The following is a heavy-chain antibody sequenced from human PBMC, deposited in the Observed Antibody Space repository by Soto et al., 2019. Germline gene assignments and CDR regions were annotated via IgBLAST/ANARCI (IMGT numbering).Heavy chain of an antibody. CDR3: ARLPGCSSTSCYADY. J-gene: IGHJ4*02. CDR2: IYYSGST. D-gene: IGHD2-2*01. CDR1: GGSISSYY. Sequence: SETLSLTCTVSGGSISSYYWSWIRQPPGKGLEWIGYIYYSGSTNYNPSLKSRVTISVDTSKNQFSLKLSSVTAADTALYYCARLPGCSSTSCYADYWGQGTLVTVSS. V-gene: IGHV4-59*01.